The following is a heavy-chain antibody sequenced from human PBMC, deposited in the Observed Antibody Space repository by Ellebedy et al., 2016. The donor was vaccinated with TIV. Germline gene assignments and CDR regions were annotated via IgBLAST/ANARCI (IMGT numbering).Heavy chain of an antibody. CDR1: GDSISSAGYF. CDR2: IHYTGSA. V-gene: IGHV4-30-4*01. J-gene: IGHJ3*02. CDR3: AREVDAPADSDAFDI. Sequence: SETLSLXXIVSGDSISSAGYFWSWIHQPPGKGLEWIGYIHYTGSAYYNPSLESRVTISADTSKNQISLKLSSVTAADTAVYYCAREVDAPADSDAFDIWGQGTMVTVS. D-gene: IGHD5-12*01.